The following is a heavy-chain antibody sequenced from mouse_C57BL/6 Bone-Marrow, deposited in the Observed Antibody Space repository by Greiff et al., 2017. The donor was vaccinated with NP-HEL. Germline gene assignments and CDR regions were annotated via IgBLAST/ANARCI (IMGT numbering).Heavy chain of an antibody. Sequence: VQLQQSGAELVRPGASVTLSCKASGYTFTDYEMHWVQQTPVHGLEWIGAIDPETGGTAYNQKFKGKAILTADKSSSTAYMELRSLTSEDSAVYYCTRLQLGRGVYWGQGTTLTVSS. J-gene: IGHJ2*01. CDR1: GYTFTDYE. D-gene: IGHD4-1*02. CDR3: TRLQLGRGVY. V-gene: IGHV1-15*01. CDR2: IDPETGGT.